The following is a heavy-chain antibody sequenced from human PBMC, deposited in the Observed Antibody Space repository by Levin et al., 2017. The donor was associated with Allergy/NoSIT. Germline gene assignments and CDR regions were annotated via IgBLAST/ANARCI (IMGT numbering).Heavy chain of an antibody. J-gene: IGHJ3*01. CDR3: VKGTRTITPDAFDV. D-gene: IGHD5-24*01. Sequence: PGGSLRLSCGGSGFTFSSYTMSWVRQAPGKGLEWVSGISRRGESIYYRDSVRGRFTISRDNSNNTLFLQLSSLRDDDTAVYYCVKGTRTITPDAFDVWGQGTRVTVSA. CDR2: ISRRGESI. V-gene: IGHV3-23*01. CDR1: GFTFSSYT.